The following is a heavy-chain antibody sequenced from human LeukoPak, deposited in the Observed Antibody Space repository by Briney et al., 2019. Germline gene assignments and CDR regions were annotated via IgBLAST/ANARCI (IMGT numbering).Heavy chain of an antibody. D-gene: IGHD3-3*01. CDR2: IYTSGST. Sequence: SQTLSLTCTVSGGSISSGSYYWSWIRQPAGKGLEWIGRIYTSGSTNCNPSLKSRVTISVDTSKNQFSLKLSSVTAADTAVYYCARGKHSLRLKAPWGQGTLVTVSS. CDR1: GGSISSGSYY. CDR3: ARGKHSLRLKAP. J-gene: IGHJ5*02. V-gene: IGHV4-61*02.